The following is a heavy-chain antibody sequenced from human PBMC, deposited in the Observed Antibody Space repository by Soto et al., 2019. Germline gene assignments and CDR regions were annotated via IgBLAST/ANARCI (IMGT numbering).Heavy chain of an antibody. D-gene: IGHD1-1*01. CDR3: TRWNGDADY. CDR1: VFRYSTYG. V-gene: IGHV3-23*01. J-gene: IGHJ4*02. CDR2: VSGGSGTT. Sequence: VQLLESGGGLVQPGGSLRLSCAVSVFRYSTYGVTWVRQAQGKGLEWVSGVSGGSGTTHYKDSVRGRFTVTGDNSKNTVYLEMNILRLEDTAVYYCTRWNGDADYWGRGNLVSVS.